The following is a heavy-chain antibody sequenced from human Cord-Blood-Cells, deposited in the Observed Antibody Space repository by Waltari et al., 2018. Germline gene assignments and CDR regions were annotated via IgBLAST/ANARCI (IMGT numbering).Heavy chain of an antibody. D-gene: IGHD6-13*01. CDR1: GFTVSSNY. J-gene: IGHJ4*02. CDR3: ARDAAAGDY. CDR2: IDSGRST. Sequence: EVQLVESGGGLIQPGGSLRLSCAASGFTVSSNYMSWVSQAPGKGLGWFSVIDSGRSTYYADSVKGRFTISRDNSKNTLYLQMNSLRAEDTAVYYCARDAAAGDYWGQGTLVTVSS. V-gene: IGHV3-53*01.